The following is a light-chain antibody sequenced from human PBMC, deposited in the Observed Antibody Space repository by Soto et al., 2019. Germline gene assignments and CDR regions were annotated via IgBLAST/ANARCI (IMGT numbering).Light chain of an antibody. J-gene: IGLJ2*01. V-gene: IGLV2-8*01. Sequence: QSALTQPPSASGSPGQSVTISCTGASSDVGGYNFVSWYQQHPGKAPKLMIYDVTKRPSGVPDRFSGSKSGNTASLTASGLQADDESDYHCSSYAGSSVPVAFGGGTKLTVL. CDR1: SSDVGGYNF. CDR2: DVT. CDR3: SSYAGSSVPVA.